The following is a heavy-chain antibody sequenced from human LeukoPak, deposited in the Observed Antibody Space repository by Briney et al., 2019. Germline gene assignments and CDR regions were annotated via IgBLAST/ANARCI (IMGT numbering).Heavy chain of an antibody. CDR3: ARESYYDSSGYF. D-gene: IGHD3-22*01. Sequence: PSETLSFTCTVSGGSISSSSYYWGWIRQAPGKGLEWFGSIYYSGSTYYNPSLKSRVTISVDTSKNQFSLKLSSVTAADTAVYYCARESYYDSSGYFWGQGTLVTVSS. CDR2: IYYSGST. V-gene: IGHV4-39*07. J-gene: IGHJ4*02. CDR1: GGSISSSSYY.